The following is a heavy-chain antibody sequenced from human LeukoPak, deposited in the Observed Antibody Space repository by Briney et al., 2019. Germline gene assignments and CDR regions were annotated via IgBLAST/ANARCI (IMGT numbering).Heavy chain of an antibody. J-gene: IGHJ4*02. CDR3: ARGFESSTSFVSNFDF. CDR2: IITTLSIT. CDR1: GGSFNTYG. D-gene: IGHD6-13*01. V-gene: IGHV1-69*04. Sequence: TVKVSCKASGGSFNTYGISWVRQAPGQGLEWMGRIITTLSITNYAQKFRGRVTITADKSTTTAYMELSSLRSEDTAVYFCARGFESSTSFVSNFDFWGQGSLVTVPS.